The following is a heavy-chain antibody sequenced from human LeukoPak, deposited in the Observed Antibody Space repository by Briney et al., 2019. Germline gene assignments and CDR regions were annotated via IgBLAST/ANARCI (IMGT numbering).Heavy chain of an antibody. V-gene: IGHV1-2*02. CDR1: GYTFTGYY. J-gene: IGHJ6*03. D-gene: IGHD3-3*01. CDR3: ARGIRFLEWLLPHDSPHYYYMDV. CDR2: INPNSGGT. Sequence: ASVKVSCKASGYTFTGYYMHWVRQAPGQGLEWMGWINPNSGGTNYAQKFQGRVTMTRDTSISTAYMELSSLRSEDTAVYYCARGIRFLEWLLPHDSPHYYYMDVWGKGTTVTVSS.